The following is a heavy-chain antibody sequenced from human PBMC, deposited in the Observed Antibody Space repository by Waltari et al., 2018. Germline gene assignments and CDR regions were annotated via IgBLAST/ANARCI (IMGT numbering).Heavy chain of an antibody. J-gene: IGHJ6*02. D-gene: IGHD2-15*01. CDR3: ARDVPYCSGGSCYGMDV. Sequence: EVQLVESGGGLVQPGGSPTLSCSAPGFTFRSYAMLWCRPAPGQGLEYVSAISSNGGSTYYAKSVKGRFTISRDNSKNTLYLQMGSLRAEDMAVYYCARDVPYCSGGSCYGMDVWGQGTTVTVSS. CDR1: GFTFRSYA. V-gene: IGHV3-64*01. CDR2: ISSNGGST.